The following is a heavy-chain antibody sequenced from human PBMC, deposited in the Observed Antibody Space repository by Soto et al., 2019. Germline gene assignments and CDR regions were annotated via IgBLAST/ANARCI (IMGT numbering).Heavy chain of an antibody. V-gene: IGHV4-39*01. CDR3: APLTVSLSGPYGIHV. CDR2: MFYSGLT. J-gene: IGHJ6*02. D-gene: IGHD2-15*01. CDR1: GYSVSSSDYY. Sequence: SETLSLTCTVSGYSVSSSDYYWAWIRQPPGKGLEWIGSMFYSGLTYYNPSLKSRVTLSVDTSKNHFSVRLNSVTAADTAVYYCAPLTVSLSGPYGIHVWGQGTTVT.